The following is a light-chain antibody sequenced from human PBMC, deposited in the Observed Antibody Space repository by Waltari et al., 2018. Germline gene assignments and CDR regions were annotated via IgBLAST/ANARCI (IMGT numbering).Light chain of an antibody. V-gene: IGLV2-14*03. CDR3: SSYTSSSTLV. CDR1: SSDVGGYNY. J-gene: IGLJ2*01. CDR2: DVS. Sequence: QSALTQPASVSGSPGQSITISCTGTSSDVGGYNYVSWYQQHPGKAPKHMIYDVSNRPSGVSNRVSGSKSGNTASLTISGLQAEDEADYYCSSYTSSSTLVFGGGTKLTVL.